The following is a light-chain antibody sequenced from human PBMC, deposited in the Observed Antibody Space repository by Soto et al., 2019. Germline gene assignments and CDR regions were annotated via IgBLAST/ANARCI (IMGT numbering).Light chain of an antibody. J-gene: IGLJ2*01. CDR1: SSNIGNTY. CDR2: DSN. CDR3: GTWDTSLSEGV. Sequence: QSVLTQPPSVSAAPGQTVTISCSGSSSNIGNTYVSWYQQLPGTAPRLLIYDSNKRPSGIPDRFSGSKSGTSATLGITGLQTGDEADYYCGTWDTSLSEGVFGGGTKVTVL. V-gene: IGLV1-51*01.